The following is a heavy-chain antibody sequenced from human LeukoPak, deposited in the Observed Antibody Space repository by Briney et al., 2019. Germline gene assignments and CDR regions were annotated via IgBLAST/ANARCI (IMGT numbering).Heavy chain of an antibody. D-gene: IGHD3-3*02. J-gene: IGHJ3*02. CDR3: ARDKRKGTFESADAFDI. Sequence: PGGSLRLSCAASGFTFSSYEMNWVRQAPGKGLEWVSYISSSGSTIYYADSVKGRFTISRDNAKNSLYLQMNSLRAEDTAVYYCARDKRKGTFESADAFDIWGQGTMVTVSS. CDR1: GFTFSSYE. CDR2: ISSSGSTI. V-gene: IGHV3-48*03.